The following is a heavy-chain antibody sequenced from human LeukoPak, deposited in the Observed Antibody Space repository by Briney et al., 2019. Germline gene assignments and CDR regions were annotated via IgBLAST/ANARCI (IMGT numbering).Heavy chain of an antibody. V-gene: IGHV4-34*01. D-gene: IGHD3-10*01. CDR3: ARSLDPYYGSGRINYYYYYYMDV. CDR1: GGSFSGYY. CDR2: INHSGST. J-gene: IGHJ6*03. Sequence: SETLSRTCAVYGGSFSGYYWSWIRQPPGKGLEWIGEINHSGSTNYNPSLKSRVTISVDTSKNQFSLKLSSVTAADTAVYYCARSLDPYYGSGRINYYYYYYMDVWGKGTTVTVSS.